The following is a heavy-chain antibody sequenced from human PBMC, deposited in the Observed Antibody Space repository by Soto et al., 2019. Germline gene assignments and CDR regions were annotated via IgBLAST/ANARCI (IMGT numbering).Heavy chain of an antibody. CDR1: GSTFTDYP. J-gene: IGHJ4*02. CDR2: INEGIGDT. D-gene: IGHD6-6*01. CDR3: ASSSSAVGLFDY. V-gene: IGHV1-3*01. Sequence: GASVKVSCKASGSTFTDYPIHSLLQAPGQRLEWMGWINEGIGDTNYAQKFQGRVTITADESTSTAYMELSSLRSEDTAVYYCASSSSAVGLFDYWGQGTLVTVSS.